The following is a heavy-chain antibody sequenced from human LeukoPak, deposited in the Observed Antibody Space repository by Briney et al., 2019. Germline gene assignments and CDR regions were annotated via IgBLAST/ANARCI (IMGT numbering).Heavy chain of an antibody. Sequence: PGGSLRLSCAASGFTFSSYSMNWVRQAPGKGLEWVSYISSSSSYIYYADSVKGRFTISRDNAKNSLYLQMNSLRAEDTAVYYCARDRVGSGGYYYEFDYWGQGTLVTVSS. CDR2: ISSSSSYI. J-gene: IGHJ4*02. CDR1: GFTFSSYS. CDR3: ARDRVGSGGYYYEFDY. V-gene: IGHV3-21*05. D-gene: IGHD3-22*01.